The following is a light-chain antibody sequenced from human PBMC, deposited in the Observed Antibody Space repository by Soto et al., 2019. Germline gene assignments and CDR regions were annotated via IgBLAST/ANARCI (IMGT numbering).Light chain of an antibody. CDR1: QSVSNNY. Sequence: EIVLTQSPGTLSLSPGERATLSCRASQSVSNNYLAWYQQKPGQAPRLLIADASRRATGIPDRFSGSGSGTEFTLTIIRLEPEDFAVYYCQQCARSPLTFGQGNKVEMK. CDR3: QQCARSPLT. CDR2: DAS. V-gene: IGKV3-20*01. J-gene: IGKJ1*01.